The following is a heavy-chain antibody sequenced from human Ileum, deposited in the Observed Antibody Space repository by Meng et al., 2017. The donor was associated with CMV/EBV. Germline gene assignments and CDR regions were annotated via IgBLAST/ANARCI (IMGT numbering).Heavy chain of an antibody. V-gene: IGHV3-33*01. D-gene: IGHD3-22*01. CDR3: ARDNDGSSHYSQFDY. J-gene: IGHJ4*02. CDR2: LSYDGSRK. Sequence: SGFPLNSYGIHWVRQLPGTGLGWEAVLSYDGSRKYFADSVQGQFSISRDDSKNTVYLQMNSLRAEDTAVYYCARDNDGSSHYSQFDYWGQGTLVTVSS. CDR1: GFPLNSYG.